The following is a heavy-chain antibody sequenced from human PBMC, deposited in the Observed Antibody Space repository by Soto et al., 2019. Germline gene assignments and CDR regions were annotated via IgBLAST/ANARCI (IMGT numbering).Heavy chain of an antibody. V-gene: IGHV1-24*01. CDR2: FDPEDGET. J-gene: IGHJ4*02. CDR1: GYTLTELS. D-gene: IGHD2-2*01. Sequence: GASVKVSCKVSGYTLTELSMHWVRQAPGKGLEWMGGFDPEDGETIYAQKFQGRVTMTEDTSTDTAYMELSSLRSEDTAVYYCATVSTQLLVPAAPFDYWGQGTLVTVSS. CDR3: ATVSTQLLVPAAPFDY.